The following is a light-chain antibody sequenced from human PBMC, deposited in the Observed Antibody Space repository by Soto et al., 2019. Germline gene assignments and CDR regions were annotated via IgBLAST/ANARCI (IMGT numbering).Light chain of an antibody. CDR3: SSYTSSTTLYV. CDR1: TSDVGGHNY. Sequence: QSALTQPASVSGSPGQSITISCTGTTSDVGGHNYVSWYQHHPGKAPKLMIFEVSNRPAEVSNRFSGSKSGHTASLTISGLQAEDESDYYCSSYTSSTTLYVFGTGTKVTVL. CDR2: EVS. V-gene: IGLV2-14*01. J-gene: IGLJ1*01.